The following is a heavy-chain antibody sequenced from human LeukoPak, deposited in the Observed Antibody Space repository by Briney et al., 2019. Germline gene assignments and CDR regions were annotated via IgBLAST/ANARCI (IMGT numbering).Heavy chain of an antibody. D-gene: IGHD6-19*01. CDR3: ARPMAVAGTDDAFDI. V-gene: IGHV3-23*01. J-gene: IGHJ3*02. Sequence: GGSLRLSCAASGFTFSSYAMSWVRQAPGKGLEWVSAISGSGGSTYYADSVKGRFTISRDNAKNSLYLQMNSLRAEDTAVYYCARPMAVAGTDDAFDIWGQGTMVTVSS. CDR1: GFTFSSYA. CDR2: ISGSGGST.